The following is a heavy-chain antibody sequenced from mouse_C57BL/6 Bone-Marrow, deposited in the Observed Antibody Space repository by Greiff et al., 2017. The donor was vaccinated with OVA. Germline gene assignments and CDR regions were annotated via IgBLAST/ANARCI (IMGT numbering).Heavy chain of an antibody. CDR1: GFTFSTYW. J-gene: IGHJ2*01. D-gene: IGHD2-4*01. CDR2: IRLKSDNYAT. V-gene: IGHV6-3*01. Sequence: EVMLVESGGGLVQPGGSMKLSCVASGFTFSTYWMNWVRQSPEKGLEWVAQIRLKSDNYATHYSESVTGRLTISRDDSKSSVYLQMNNLRAEDTGIYYCTRGLGNYFDYWGQGTTLTVSS. CDR3: TRGLGNYFDY.